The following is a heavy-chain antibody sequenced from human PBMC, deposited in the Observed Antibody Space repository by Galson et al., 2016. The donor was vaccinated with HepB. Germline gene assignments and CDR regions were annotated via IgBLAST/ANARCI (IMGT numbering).Heavy chain of an antibody. CDR2: IYWNDDK. J-gene: IGHJ4*02. CDR1: GLSVSTGGAG. Sequence: PALVKPTQTLTLTCTLSGLSVSTGGAGVGWIRQPPGKALEWLALIYWNDDKRYSSSLESRLTITKDTSKNQVVLTMTNMDPEDTATYYCAHRRRGCVADQVDFWGQGTLVTVSS. CDR3: AHRRRGCVADQVDF. V-gene: IGHV2-5*01. D-gene: IGHD2-2*01.